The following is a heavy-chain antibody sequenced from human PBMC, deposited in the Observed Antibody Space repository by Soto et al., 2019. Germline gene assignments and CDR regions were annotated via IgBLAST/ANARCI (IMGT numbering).Heavy chain of an antibody. J-gene: IGHJ4*02. Sequence: PGGSLRLSCAASGFTFSSYAMSWVRQAPGKGLEWVSVISGSGGSTHYADSVKGRSTISRDNSKNTLHLQVNSLRGEDTAVYYCAKEADISGYYPDYWGLGTQVTVSS. CDR3: AKEADISGYYPDY. V-gene: IGHV3-23*01. CDR2: ISGSGGST. CDR1: GFTFSSYA. D-gene: IGHD3-22*01.